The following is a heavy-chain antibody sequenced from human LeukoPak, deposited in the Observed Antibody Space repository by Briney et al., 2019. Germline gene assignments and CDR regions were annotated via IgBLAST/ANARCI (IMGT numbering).Heavy chain of an antibody. Sequence: GSLRLSCAASGFTFSSYGMHWVRQAPGKGLEWVAVIWYDGSNKYYADSVKGRFTISRDNSKNTLYLQMNSLRAEDTAVYYCARDNTGTRGFDYWGQGTLVTVSS. CDR2: IWYDGSNK. J-gene: IGHJ4*02. V-gene: IGHV3-33*01. D-gene: IGHD6-13*01. CDR1: GFTFSSYG. CDR3: ARDNTGTRGFDY.